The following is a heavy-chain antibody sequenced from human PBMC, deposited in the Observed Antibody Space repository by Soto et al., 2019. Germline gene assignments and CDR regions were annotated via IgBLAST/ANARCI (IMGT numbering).Heavy chain of an antibody. Sequence: PXETLSLTCTVAGYSVSSASDYLSWIRQPRGKGLEWIGNIYYSGNTNYNPSLKSRVTISVDTSKNQFSLKLSSVTAADTAVYYCASYYDSSGYYDRPHFDSWGQGTLATVSS. CDR2: IYYSGNT. J-gene: IGHJ4*02. V-gene: IGHV4-61*01. CDR1: GYSVSSASDY. D-gene: IGHD3-22*01. CDR3: ASYYDSSGYYDRPHFDS.